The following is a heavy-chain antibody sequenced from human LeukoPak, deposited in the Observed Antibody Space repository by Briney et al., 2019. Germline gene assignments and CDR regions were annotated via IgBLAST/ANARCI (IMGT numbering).Heavy chain of an antibody. CDR1: GFTFSTYA. CDR2: ISGGGSGT. Sequence: GGSLRLSCSASGFTFSTYAMTWVRQAPGKGLEWVSAISGGGSGTYYVDSVKGRFTISRDNSKNTLYQQMNSLRAEDTAVYYCARSTSVTPTEFDYWGQGTLVTVSS. J-gene: IGHJ4*02. V-gene: IGHV3-23*01. D-gene: IGHD4-17*01. CDR3: ARSTSVTPTEFDY.